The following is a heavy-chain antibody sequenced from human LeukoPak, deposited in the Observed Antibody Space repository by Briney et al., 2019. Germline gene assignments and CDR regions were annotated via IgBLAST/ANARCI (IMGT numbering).Heavy chain of an antibody. V-gene: IGHV4-34*01. CDR2: INHSGST. CDR1: GGSFSGYY. J-gene: IGHJ4*02. Sequence: SETLSLTWAVYGGSFSGYYWSWIRQPPGKGLEWIGEINHSGSTNYNPSLKSRVTISVDTSKNQFSLKLSSVTAADTAVYYCAREALRDGYSIDYWGQGTLVTVSS. D-gene: IGHD5-24*01. CDR3: AREALRDGYSIDY.